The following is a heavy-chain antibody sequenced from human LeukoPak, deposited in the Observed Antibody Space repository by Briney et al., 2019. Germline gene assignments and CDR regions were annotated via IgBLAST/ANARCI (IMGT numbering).Heavy chain of an antibody. CDR3: ARDRGVYCSSTSCYAPYYYYGMDV. D-gene: IGHD2-2*01. V-gene: IGHV1-18*03. CDR1: GYTFTGYY. Sequence: ASVKVSCKASGYTFTGYYMHWVRQAPGQGLEWMGWISAYNGNTNYAQKLQGRVTMTTDTSTSTAYMELRSLRSDDMAVYYCARDRGVYCSSTSCYAPYYYYGMDVWGQGTTVTVSS. CDR2: ISAYNGNT. J-gene: IGHJ6*02.